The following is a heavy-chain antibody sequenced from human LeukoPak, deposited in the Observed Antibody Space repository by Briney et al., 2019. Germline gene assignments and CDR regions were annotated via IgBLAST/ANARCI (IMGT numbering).Heavy chain of an antibody. CDR2: ISYDGSNK. D-gene: IGHD6-13*01. CDR1: GFTFSSYG. J-gene: IGHJ4*02. CDR3: AKVLTPSSSYSIKGGYFDY. Sequence: SGGSLRLSCAASGFTFSSYGMHWVRQAPGKGLEWVAVISYDGSNKYYADSVKGRFTISRDNSKNTLYLQMSSLRAEDTAVYYCAKVLTPSSSYSIKGGYFDYWGQGTLVTVSS. V-gene: IGHV3-30*18.